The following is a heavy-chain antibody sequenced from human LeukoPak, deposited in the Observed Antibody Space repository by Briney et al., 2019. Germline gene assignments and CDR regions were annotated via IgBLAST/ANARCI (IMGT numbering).Heavy chain of an antibody. CDR2: TYYRSKWYN. D-gene: IGHD1-26*01. J-gene: IGHJ6*02. CDR1: GDSVSSNSAA. CDR3: ARGGGPSGSYDEYYYGMDV. V-gene: IGHV6-1*01. Sequence: SQTLSLTCAISGDSVSSNSAAWNWIRQSPSRGLEWLGRTYYRSKWYNDYAVSVKSRITINPDTSKNQFSLQLNSVTPEDTAVYYCARGGGPSGSYDEYYYGMDVWGQGTTVTVSS.